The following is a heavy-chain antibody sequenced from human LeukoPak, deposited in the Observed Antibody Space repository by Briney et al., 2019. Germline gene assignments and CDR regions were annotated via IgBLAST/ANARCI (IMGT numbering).Heavy chain of an antibody. D-gene: IGHD6-13*01. J-gene: IGHJ4*02. CDR1: GGSISSYY. CDR2: IYYSGST. V-gene: IGHV4-59*01. CDR3: ARGEAAAFTEFDY. Sequence: PSETLSLTCTVSGGSISSYYWSWIRQPPGKGLEWIWYIYYSGSTNFNPSLKSRVTISVDTSKNQFSLKLSSVTAADTAVYYCARGEAAAFTEFDYWGQGTLVTVSS.